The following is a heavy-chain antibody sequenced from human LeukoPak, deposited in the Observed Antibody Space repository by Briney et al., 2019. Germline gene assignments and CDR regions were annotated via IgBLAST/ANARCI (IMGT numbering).Heavy chain of an antibody. D-gene: IGHD6-13*01. V-gene: IGHV1-2*02. CDR1: GYTFTVYY. J-gene: IGHJ5*02. CDR2: ITPNSGGT. Sequence: GASVKVSCKASGYTFTVYYMHWVRQAPGQGLEWMGWITPNSGGTNYAQKFQGRVTMTRDTSISTAYMELSRLRSDDTAVYYCASPQSIAAAGTTGENWFDPWGQGTLVTVSS. CDR3: ASPQSIAAAGTTGENWFDP.